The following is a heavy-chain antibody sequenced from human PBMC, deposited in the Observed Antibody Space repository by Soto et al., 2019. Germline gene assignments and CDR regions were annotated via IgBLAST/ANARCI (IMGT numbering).Heavy chain of an antibody. CDR1: VDSISGGVCY. Sequence: PSETLSLTCTVSVDSISGGVCYWTWIRQTAGEGLEWIGYMFHTGRAKYNASLKSRVSISLDTSNYQFSLKLSSVTAADTAVYYCARDGDGRMTTNPYYYNGMDVWGPGTTVTVSS. D-gene: IGHD4-4*01. CDR2: MFHTGRA. V-gene: IGHV4-61*08. J-gene: IGHJ6*02. CDR3: ARDGDGRMTTNPYYYNGMDV.